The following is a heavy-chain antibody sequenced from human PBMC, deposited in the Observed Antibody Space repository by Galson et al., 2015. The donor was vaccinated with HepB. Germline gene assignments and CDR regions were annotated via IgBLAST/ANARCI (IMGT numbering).Heavy chain of an antibody. V-gene: IGHV3-21*01. Sequence: SLRLSCAASGFTFSGYSINWVRQAPGKGLEWVSSISSSSSYIYYADSVKGRFTISRDNAKNSLYLQMNSLRAEDTAVYYCAGLGHSSGWYDPLRGYWGQGTLVTVSS. CDR2: ISSSSSYI. CDR1: GFTFSGYS. J-gene: IGHJ4*02. D-gene: IGHD6-19*01. CDR3: AGLGHSSGWYDPLRGY.